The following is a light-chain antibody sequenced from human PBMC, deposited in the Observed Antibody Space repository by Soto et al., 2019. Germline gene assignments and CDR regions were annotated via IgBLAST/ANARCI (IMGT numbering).Light chain of an antibody. CDR3: QQYGSSPGT. CDR2: GAS. Sequence: EIELTQSPGTLSLSPGERATLSCRASQSVSSSYLACYQQKPGQAPRLLIYGASIRTTGIPDRFSGSGSGTDFTLTISRLEPEDFAMYYCQQYGSSPGTFGQGTKVEI. CDR1: QSVSSSY. J-gene: IGKJ1*01. V-gene: IGKV3-20*01.